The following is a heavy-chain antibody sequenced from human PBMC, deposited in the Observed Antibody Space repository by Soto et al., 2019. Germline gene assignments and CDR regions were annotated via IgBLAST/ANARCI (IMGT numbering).Heavy chain of an antibody. D-gene: IGHD3-9*01. CDR2: IYYSVST. V-gene: IGHV4-59*01. J-gene: IGHJ4*02. CDR1: GGSISSYY. CDR3: ASRRDILTGYYTN. Sequence: PSEPLSLTCTVSGGSISSYYWSWIRQPPGKGLEWIGYIYYSVSTNYNPSLKSRVTISVDTSKNQFSLKLSSVTAADTAVYYCASRRDILTGYYTNWGKGTMVTVSP.